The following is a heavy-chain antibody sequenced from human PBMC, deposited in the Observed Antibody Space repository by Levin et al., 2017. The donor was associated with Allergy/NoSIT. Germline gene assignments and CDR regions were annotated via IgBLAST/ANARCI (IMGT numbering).Heavy chain of an antibody. D-gene: IGHD5-18*01. CDR3: ARGYSYGPENNWFDP. V-gene: IGHV4-38-2*02. CDR2: IYHGGST. J-gene: IGHJ5*02. CDR1: GYSISSGYY. Sequence: SETLSLTCTVSGYSISSGYYWGWIRQPPGKGLEWIGSIYHGGSTYYNPSLKSRVTISVDTSRNQFSLKLSSVTAADTAVYYCARGYSYGPENNWFDPWGQGTLVTVSS.